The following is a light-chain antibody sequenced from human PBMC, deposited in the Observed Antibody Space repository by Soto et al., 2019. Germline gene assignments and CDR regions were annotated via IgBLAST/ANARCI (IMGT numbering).Light chain of an antibody. CDR2: AAS. V-gene: IGKV1-39*01. CDR3: QQTFSIPFT. Sequence: DIQMTQSPPSLSASVGDKVTITCRASQNIDTYLNWFQQKPGKAPRLIIFAASSVQNGVPSRFSGSGSGTDFTLTITSLRPEDFGTYYGQQTFSIPFTFGPGNRLDIK. J-gene: IGKJ3*01. CDR1: QNIDTY.